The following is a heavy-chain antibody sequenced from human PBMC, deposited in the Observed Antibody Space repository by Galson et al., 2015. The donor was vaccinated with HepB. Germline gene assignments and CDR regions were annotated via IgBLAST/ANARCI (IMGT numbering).Heavy chain of an antibody. CDR1: GYTFTPYD. Sequence: SVKVSCKASGYTFTPYDINWVRQANGQGLEWMGWMNPNSGNTGYAQKFQGRVTMTRNTSISTAYMELSSLRSEDTAIYYCARQSGAYHWFDPWGQGTPVTVSS. CDR3: ARQSGAYHWFDP. V-gene: IGHV1-8*01. J-gene: IGHJ5*02. D-gene: IGHD2-15*01. CDR2: MNPNSGNT.